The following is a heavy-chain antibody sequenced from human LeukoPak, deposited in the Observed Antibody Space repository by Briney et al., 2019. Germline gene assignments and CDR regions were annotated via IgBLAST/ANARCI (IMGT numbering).Heavy chain of an antibody. Sequence: SETLSLTCTVSGGSISSSSYYWGWIRQPPGKGLEWIGSIYYSGSTYYNPSLKSRVTISVDTSKNQFSLKLSSVTAADTAVYYCARSRIAAADHAEYFQHWGQGTLVTVSS. CDR2: IYYSGST. J-gene: IGHJ1*01. CDR3: ARSRIAAADHAEYFQH. V-gene: IGHV4-39*01. CDR1: GGSISSSSYY. D-gene: IGHD6-13*01.